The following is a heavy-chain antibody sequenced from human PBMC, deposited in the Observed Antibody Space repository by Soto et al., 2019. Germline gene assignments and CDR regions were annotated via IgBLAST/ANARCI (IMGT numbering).Heavy chain of an antibody. J-gene: IGHJ5*02. D-gene: IGHD1-26*01. Sequence: QVQLVESGGGVVQPGRSLRLSCAASGFTFSSYGMHWVRQAPGKGLEWVAVISYDGSNKYYADSVKGRFTISRDNSKNTLYLQMNSLRAEDTAVYYCARHNRSVGATSFDPWGQGTLVTVSS. CDR3: ARHNRSVGATSFDP. CDR1: GFTFSSYG. V-gene: IGHV3-30*03. CDR2: ISYDGSNK.